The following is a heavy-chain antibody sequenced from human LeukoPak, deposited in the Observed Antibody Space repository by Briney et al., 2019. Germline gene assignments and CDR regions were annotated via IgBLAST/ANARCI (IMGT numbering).Heavy chain of an antibody. J-gene: IGHJ6*02. D-gene: IGHD2-15*01. V-gene: IGHV1-3*01. CDR3: ARAQGYCSGGSCYRYYYYGMDV. Sequence: ASVKVSCKASGYTFTSYAMHWVRQAPGQRLEWMGWINAGNGNTKYSQKFQGRVTITRDTSASAAYMELSSLRSEDTAVYYCARAQGYCSGGSCYRYYYYGMDVWGQGTTVTVSS. CDR1: GYTFTSYA. CDR2: INAGNGNT.